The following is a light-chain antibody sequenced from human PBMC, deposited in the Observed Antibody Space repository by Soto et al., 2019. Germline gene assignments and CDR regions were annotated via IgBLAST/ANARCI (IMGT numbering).Light chain of an antibody. CDR3: QQSYTTASIT. CDR1: QSISRN. V-gene: IGKV1-39*01. CDR2: AAS. Sequence: DIQMTQSPSSLSASVGDRVTITCRASQSISRNLNWYQHKPGKAPKLLIYAASSLQNGVPSRFSGGGSGTEFTLRISSLQPADFGTYYCQQSYTTASITFGQGTRLEIK. J-gene: IGKJ5*01.